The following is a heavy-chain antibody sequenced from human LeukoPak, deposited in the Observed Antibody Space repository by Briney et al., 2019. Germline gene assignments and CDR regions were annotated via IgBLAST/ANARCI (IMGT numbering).Heavy chain of an antibody. D-gene: IGHD5-18*01. CDR3: AKVRTGGGGYTYGVDY. V-gene: IGHV3-23*01. Sequence: PGGSLRLSCAASGFTFSSYAMSWVRQAPGKGLEWVSLISGSGGSTYYADSVKGRFTISRDNSKNTLSLQINSLRAEDTAVFYCAKVRTGGGGYTYGVDYWGQGTLVTVSS. CDR1: GFTFSSYA. J-gene: IGHJ4*02. CDR2: ISGSGGST.